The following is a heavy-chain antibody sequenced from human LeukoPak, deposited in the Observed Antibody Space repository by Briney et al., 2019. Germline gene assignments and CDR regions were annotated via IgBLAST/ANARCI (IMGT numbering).Heavy chain of an antibody. D-gene: IGHD3-16*02. V-gene: IGHV4-59*01. CDR3: ARVTGLSSFFDY. Sequence: SETLSLTCTVSGGSISSYYWSSIRQPPGKGLEWIGYIYYSGSTNYNPSLKSRVTISVDTSKNQFSLKLSSVTAADTAVYYCARVTGLSSFFDYWGQGTLVTVSS. CDR2: IYYSGST. J-gene: IGHJ4*02. CDR1: GGSISSYY.